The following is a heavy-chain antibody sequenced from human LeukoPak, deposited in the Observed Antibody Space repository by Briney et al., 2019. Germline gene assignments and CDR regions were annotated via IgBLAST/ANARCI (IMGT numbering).Heavy chain of an antibody. J-gene: IGHJ3*01. CDR1: GFTFSSYS. CDR2: ISSSSSSYI. D-gene: IGHD2-15*01. Sequence: GGSLRLSCAASGFTFSSYSMNWVRQAPGKGLEWVSSISSSSSSYIYYADSVKGRFTISRDNAKNSLYLQMNSLRAEDTAVYYCARAGCSGGSCYDSWGQGTMVTVSS. CDR3: ARAGCSGGSCYDS. V-gene: IGHV3-21*01.